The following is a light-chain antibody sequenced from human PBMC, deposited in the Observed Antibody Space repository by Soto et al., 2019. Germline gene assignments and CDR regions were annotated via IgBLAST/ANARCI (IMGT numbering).Light chain of an antibody. V-gene: IGKV3-20*01. CDR1: QSVTNSY. CDR3: QQYSSLPHT. CDR2: GIS. J-gene: IGKJ2*01. Sequence: ESVLTQSPGTLSLSPGERATLSCRASQSVTNSYFAWYQQKPGQAPRLLIYGISSRATGIPDRFSASGSGTDFTLTISRLEPEDFVVYYCQQYSSLPHTFGQGTKLDVK.